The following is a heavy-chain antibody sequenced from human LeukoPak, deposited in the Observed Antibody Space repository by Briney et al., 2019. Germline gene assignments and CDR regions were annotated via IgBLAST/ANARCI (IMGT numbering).Heavy chain of an antibody. J-gene: IGHJ6*03. CDR3: ARVSVSRSYYYYYMDV. CDR2: ISSRSSYI. Sequence: GGSLRLSCAASGFTFSSYSMNWVRQAPGKGLEWVSSISSRSSYIYYADSVKGRFTISRDNAKNSLYLQMNSLRAEDTAGYYCARVSVSRSYYYYYMDVWGKGTTVTVSS. V-gene: IGHV3-21*01. CDR1: GFTFSSYS.